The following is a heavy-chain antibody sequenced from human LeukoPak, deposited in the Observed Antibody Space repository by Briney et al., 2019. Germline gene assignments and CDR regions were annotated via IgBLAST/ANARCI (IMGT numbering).Heavy chain of an antibody. J-gene: IGHJ3*02. D-gene: IGHD6-13*01. Sequence: GRSLRLSCAASGFTFSSYAMHWVRQAPGKGLEWVAVISYDGSNKYYADSVKGRFTISRDNSKNTLYLQMNSLRAEDTAVYYCARDRDIAAAGVGNTFDIWGQGTMVTVSS. CDR3: ARDRDIAAAGVGNTFDI. CDR1: GFTFSSYA. CDR2: ISYDGSNK. V-gene: IGHV3-30-3*01.